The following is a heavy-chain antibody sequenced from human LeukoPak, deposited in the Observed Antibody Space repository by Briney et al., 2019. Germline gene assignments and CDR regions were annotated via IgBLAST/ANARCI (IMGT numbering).Heavy chain of an antibody. CDR1: GFTFSDYY. Sequence: GGSLRLSCGASGFTFSDYYMSWIRQAPGKGLEWISYISSSGSSTYYADSVKGRFTISRDNAKSSLYLQMNSLRAEDTAVYYCASEGYSSGYAQCYFDYWGQGTLVTVSS. CDR2: ISSSGSST. J-gene: IGHJ4*02. V-gene: IGHV3-11*04. CDR3: ASEGYSSGYAQCYFDY. D-gene: IGHD5-18*01.